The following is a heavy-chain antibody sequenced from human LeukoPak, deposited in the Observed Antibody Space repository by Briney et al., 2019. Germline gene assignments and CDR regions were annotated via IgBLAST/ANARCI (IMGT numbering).Heavy chain of an antibody. CDR1: GYTLTELS. CDR2: FNPEDGET. CDR3: ARFEYGDSN. D-gene: IGHD4-17*01. V-gene: IGHV1-24*01. J-gene: IGHJ4*02. Sequence: ASVTVSCKVSGYTLTELSMHWVRQAPGKGLEGMGGFNPEDGETIYAQKFHGRVTMTQDTSTDTAYMQLSSLRSEDTAVYYCARFEYGDSNWGQGTLVTVSS.